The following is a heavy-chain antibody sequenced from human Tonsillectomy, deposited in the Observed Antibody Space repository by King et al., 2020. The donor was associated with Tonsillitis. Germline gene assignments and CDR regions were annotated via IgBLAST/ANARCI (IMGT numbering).Heavy chain of an antibody. CDR3: AKANGDSSDSYWYEYYFDY. V-gene: IGHV3-30*02. Sequence: VQLVESGGGVVQPGGSLRLSCAASGFAFSSYAMHWVRQAPGKGLEWVAFIRYDGSNKYYADSVKGRFTISRDNSKNTLYLQMNSLIAEDTAVYYCAKANGDSSDSYWYEYYFDYWGQGTLVTVSS. CDR1: GFAFSSYA. J-gene: IGHJ4*02. D-gene: IGHD3-22*01. CDR2: IRYDGSNK.